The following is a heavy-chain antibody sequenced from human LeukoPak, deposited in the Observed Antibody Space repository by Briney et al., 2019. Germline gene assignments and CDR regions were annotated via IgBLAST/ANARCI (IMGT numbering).Heavy chain of an antibody. CDR1: GFTFDDYA. V-gene: IGHV3-9*01. CDR3: AKAPRRYYYYYGMDV. CDR2: ISWNSGSI. Sequence: PGGSLRLSCAASGFTFDDYAMHWVRQAPGKGLEWVSGISWNSGSIGYADSVKGRFTISRDNAKNSLYLQMNSLRAEDTALYYCAKAPRRYYYYYGMDVWGQGTTVTVSS. D-gene: IGHD1-26*01. J-gene: IGHJ6*02.